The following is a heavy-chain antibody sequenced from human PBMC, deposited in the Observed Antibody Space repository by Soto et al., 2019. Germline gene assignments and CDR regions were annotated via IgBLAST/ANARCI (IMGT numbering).Heavy chain of an antibody. V-gene: IGHV3-7*01. Sequence: PGGSLRLSCAASGFTFSSYWMSWVRQAPGKGLEWVANIKQDGSEKYYVDSVKGRFTISRDNAKNSLYLQMNSLRAEDTAVYYFARDHDWNLLCFDYWGQGTLVTVSS. D-gene: IGHD1-7*01. CDR3: ARDHDWNLLCFDY. CDR1: GFTFSSYW. J-gene: IGHJ4*02. CDR2: IKQDGSEK.